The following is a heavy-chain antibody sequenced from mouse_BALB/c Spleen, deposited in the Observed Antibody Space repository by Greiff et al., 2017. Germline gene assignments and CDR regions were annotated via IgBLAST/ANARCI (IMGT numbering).Heavy chain of an antibody. CDR2: ILPGSGST. CDR1: GYTFSSYW. J-gene: IGHJ2*01. Sequence: QVQLKQSGAELMKPGASVKISCKATGYTFSSYWIEWVKQRPGHGLEWIGEILPGSGSTNYNEKFKGKATFTADTSSNTAYMQLSSLTSEDSDVYYCARDGSYGGNYFDYWGQGTTLTVSS. V-gene: IGHV1-9*01. D-gene: IGHD1-1*02. CDR3: ARDGSYGGNYFDY.